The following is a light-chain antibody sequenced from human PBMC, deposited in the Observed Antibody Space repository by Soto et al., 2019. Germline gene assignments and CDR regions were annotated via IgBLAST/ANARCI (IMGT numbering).Light chain of an antibody. Sequence: DIQMTQSPSTLSGPVGEGVTILCGAVQTFGSCLAWYHQKPGKAPKLLIYKASTLKSGVPSRFSGSGSGTEFTLTISSLQPDDFATYYCQHYNSYSEAFGQGTKVELK. J-gene: IGKJ1*01. V-gene: IGKV1-5*03. CDR2: KAS. CDR3: QHYNSYSEA. CDR1: QTFGSC.